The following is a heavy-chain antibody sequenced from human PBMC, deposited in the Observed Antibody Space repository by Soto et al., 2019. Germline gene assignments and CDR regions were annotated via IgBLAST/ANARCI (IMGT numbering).Heavy chain of an antibody. D-gene: IGHD3-10*01. Sequence: QVQLVQSGAEVKKPGASVKVSCKASGYTFTSYGIIWVRQAPGQGLEWMGWISAYNGNTNYAQKLQGRVTMTTDTATSTAYMELRSLRSDDTAVYYCARDVGVLWFGELSGPYYFDYWGQGTLVTVSS. CDR3: ARDVGVLWFGELSGPYYFDY. CDR2: ISAYNGNT. V-gene: IGHV1-18*01. J-gene: IGHJ4*02. CDR1: GYTFTSYG.